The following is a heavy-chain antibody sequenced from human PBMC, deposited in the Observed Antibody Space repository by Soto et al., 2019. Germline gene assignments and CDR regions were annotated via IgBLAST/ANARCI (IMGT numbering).Heavy chain of an antibody. CDR3: ARDQDYGDYYYYMDV. V-gene: IGHV4-4*02. CDR1: SGSISSSNW. J-gene: IGHJ6*03. Sequence: QVQLQESGPGLVKPSGTLSLTCAVSSGSISSSNWWSWVRQPPGKGLEWIGEIYHSGSTNYNPSLKSRVTISVDKSKNQFSLKLSSVTAADTAVYYCARDQDYGDYYYYMDVWGKGTTVTVSS. D-gene: IGHD4-17*01. CDR2: IYHSGST.